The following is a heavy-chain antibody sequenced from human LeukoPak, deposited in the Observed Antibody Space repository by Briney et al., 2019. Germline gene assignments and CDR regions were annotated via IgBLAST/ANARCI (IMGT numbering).Heavy chain of an antibody. CDR1: GGSISSDIW. CDR3: AKSNGYGLVDI. CDR2: IYHSGST. V-gene: IGHV4-4*02. D-gene: IGHD3-10*01. Sequence: NPSETLSLTCAVSGGSISSDIWWSCVRQPPGKGLEWIGEIYHSGSTNYNPSLKSRVTISVDKSKNQFSLKLTSVTAADTAVYYCAKSNGYGLVDIWGQGTMVTVSS. J-gene: IGHJ3*02.